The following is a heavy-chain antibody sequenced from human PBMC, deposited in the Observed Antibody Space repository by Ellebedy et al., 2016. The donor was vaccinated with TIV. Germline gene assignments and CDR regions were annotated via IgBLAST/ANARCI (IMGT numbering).Heavy chain of an antibody. J-gene: IGHJ3*02. V-gene: IGHV4-4*02. D-gene: IGHD4-17*01. Sequence: MPSEALSLTCTVSGDSISSSNWWTWVRQPPGKGLEWIGEIYHSGSTNYNPSFKRRVSMSVDKSKNQFSLKLRSVIAADTAVYYCTRRQAYDDFEYTFDIWGQGTMVTVSS. CDR1: GDSISSSNW. CDR3: TRRQAYDDFEYTFDI. CDR2: IYHSGST.